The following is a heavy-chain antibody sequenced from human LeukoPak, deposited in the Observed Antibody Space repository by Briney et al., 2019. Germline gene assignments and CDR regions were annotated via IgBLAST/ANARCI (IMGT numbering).Heavy chain of an antibody. V-gene: IGHV1-24*01. CDR1: GYTLTELS. CDR2: FDPEDGET. CDR3: ATDLWVSYYDNPLDY. D-gene: IGHD1-26*01. Sequence: SVKVSCKVSGYTLTELSMHWVRQAPGKGLEWMGGFDPEDGETIYAQKFQGRVTMTEDTSTDTAYMELSSLRSEDTAVYYCATDLWVSYYDNPLDYWGQGTLVTVSS. J-gene: IGHJ4*02.